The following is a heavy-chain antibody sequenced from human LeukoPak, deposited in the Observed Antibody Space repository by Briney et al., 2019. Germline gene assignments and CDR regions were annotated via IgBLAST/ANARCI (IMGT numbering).Heavy chain of an antibody. CDR2: IYSGGST. CDR1: GGSISSSSYY. D-gene: IGHD5-12*01. V-gene: IGHV4-39*01. Sequence: PSETLSHTCTVSGGSISSSSYYWDWIRQSPGKGLEWIGNIYSGGSTYYTPSLKSRVTISVDTSKNQFSLKLSSVTAADTAIYFCARHSRSGSGGYVNAFDIWGQGTMVTVSS. CDR3: ARHSRSGSGGYVNAFDI. J-gene: IGHJ3*02.